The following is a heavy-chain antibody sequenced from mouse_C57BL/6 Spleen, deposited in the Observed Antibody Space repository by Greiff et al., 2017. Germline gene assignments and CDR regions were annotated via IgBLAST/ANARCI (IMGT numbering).Heavy chain of an antibody. CDR2: ISYAGSN. D-gene: IGHD3-3*01. J-gene: IGHJ2*01. V-gene: IGHV3-6*01. CDR1: GYSITSGYY. CDR3: ARERGLVYYFDY. Sequence: EVQLQESGPGLVKPSQSLSLTCSVTGYSITSGYYWNWIRQFPGNKLEWMGYISYAGSNNYNPSLKNRISITRDTSKNQFFLKLNSVTTEDTATYYCARERGLVYYFDYWGQGTTLTVSS.